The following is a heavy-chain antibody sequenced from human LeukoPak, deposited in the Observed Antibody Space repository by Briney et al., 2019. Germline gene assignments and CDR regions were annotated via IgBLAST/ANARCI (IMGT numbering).Heavy chain of an antibody. CDR2: INSDGSST. Sequence: PGGSLRLSCAASGFXFSSYWIHWVRQAPGKGLVWVSRINSDGSSTNYADSVKGRITISRDNAKNTLYLQMNSLRAEDTAVYYCVRVPQLALFDYWGQGTLVTVSS. J-gene: IGHJ4*02. CDR1: GFXFSSYW. CDR3: VRVPQLALFDY. V-gene: IGHV3-74*01. D-gene: IGHD4/OR15-4a*01.